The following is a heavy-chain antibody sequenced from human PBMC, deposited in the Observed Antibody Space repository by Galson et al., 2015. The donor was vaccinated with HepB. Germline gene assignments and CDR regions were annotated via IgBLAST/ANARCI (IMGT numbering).Heavy chain of an antibody. Sequence: SVKVSCKVSGYTLTELSMHWVRQAPGKGLEWMGGFDPEDGETIYAQKFQGRVTMTEDTSTDTAYMELSSLRSEDTAVYYCATGATVTKYDYYYYGMDVWGQGTTVTVSS. CDR2: FDPEDGET. CDR1: GYTLTELS. CDR3: ATGATVTKYDYYYYGMDV. J-gene: IGHJ6*02. D-gene: IGHD4-17*01. V-gene: IGHV1-24*01.